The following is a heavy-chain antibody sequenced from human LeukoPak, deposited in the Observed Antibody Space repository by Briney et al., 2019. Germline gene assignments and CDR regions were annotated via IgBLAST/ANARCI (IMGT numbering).Heavy chain of an antibody. CDR1: GSTFSSHA. V-gene: IGHV3-23*01. D-gene: IGHD3-9*01. J-gene: IGHJ4*02. CDR2: ISGSGGST. Sequence: PGGSLRLSCAASGSTFSSHAMSWVRQAPGKGLEWVSAISGSGGSTYYADSVKGRFTISRDNSKNTLYLQMNSLRAEDTAVYYCAKVDLDILTGYSNFDYWGQGTLVTVSS. CDR3: AKVDLDILTGYSNFDY.